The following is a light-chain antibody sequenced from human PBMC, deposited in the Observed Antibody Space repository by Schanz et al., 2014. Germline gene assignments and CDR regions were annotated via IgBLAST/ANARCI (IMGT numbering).Light chain of an antibody. V-gene: IGLV2-14*01. J-gene: IGLJ2*01. CDR3: CSYVSSSAVL. Sequence: QSALTQPASVSGSPGQSITISCTGSSSDVGVYNYVSWYQQHPGKAPKLMIYEATKWPSGISNRFSGSKSGNTASLTISGLQAEDEADYYCCSYVSSSAVLFGGGTKLTVL. CDR2: EAT. CDR1: SSDVGVYNY.